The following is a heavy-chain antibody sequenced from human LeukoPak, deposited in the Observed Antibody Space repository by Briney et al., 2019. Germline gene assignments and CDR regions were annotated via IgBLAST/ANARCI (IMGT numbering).Heavy chain of an antibody. V-gene: IGHV4-59*08. CDR2: NYYSGSP. D-gene: IGHD2-15*01. CDR3: TRSFYCSGGSCSRGIDY. Sequence: PSETLSLTCTVSNGSISTYYSTWIRQAPGKGLEWIGYNYYSGSPNYNPSLKSRVTISLDTSKNQFSLKLSSVTAADTAVYYCTRSFYCSGGSCSRGIDYWGQGTLVTVSS. J-gene: IGHJ4*02. CDR1: NGSISTYY.